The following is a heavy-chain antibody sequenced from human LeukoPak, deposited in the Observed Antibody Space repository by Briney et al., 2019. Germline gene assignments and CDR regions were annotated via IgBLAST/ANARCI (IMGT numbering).Heavy chain of an antibody. CDR1: GFNFVDYG. CDR2: VNWNSGST. J-gene: IGHJ6*03. Sequence: GGSLRLSCASSGFNFVDYGMHWVRQAPGKGLEWVSSVNWNSGSTAYADSVKGRVTVSRDKSKKSVYLQMDSLRPDDTALYYCTKDAGVGSSSPSFYFYMDAWGKGTTVSVSS. D-gene: IGHD6-6*01. V-gene: IGHV3-9*01. CDR3: TKDAGVGSSSPSFYFYMDA.